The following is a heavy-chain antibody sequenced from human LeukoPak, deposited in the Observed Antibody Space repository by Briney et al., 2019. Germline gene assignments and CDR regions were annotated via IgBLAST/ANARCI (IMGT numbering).Heavy chain of an antibody. CDR2: INRSGST. CDR1: GGSFSGYY. D-gene: IGHD6-13*01. CDR3: ARGRKVAAASGYYYYYYYMDV. V-gene: IGHV4-34*01. J-gene: IGHJ6*03. Sequence: SETLSLTCAVYGGSFSGYYWSWIRQPPGKGLEWIGQINRSGSTNYNPSLKSRVTISVDTSKNQFSLKLSSVTAADTAVYYCARGRKVAAASGYYYYYYYMDVWGKGTTVTVSS.